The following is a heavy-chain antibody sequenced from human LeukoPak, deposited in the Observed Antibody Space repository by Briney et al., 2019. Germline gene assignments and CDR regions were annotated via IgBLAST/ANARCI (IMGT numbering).Heavy chain of an antibody. CDR3: ARDRDCSGGSCYGLWFDP. D-gene: IGHD2-15*01. CDR1: GFTFSDYY. CDR2: ISSSDSTI. V-gene: IGHV3-11*01. Sequence: GGSLRLSCAASGFTFSDYYMSWIRQAPGKGLEWVSYISSSDSTIYYADSVRGRFTISRDNAKNSLYLQMNSLRVEDTAVYYCARDRDCSGGSCYGLWFDPWGQGTLVTVSS. J-gene: IGHJ5*02.